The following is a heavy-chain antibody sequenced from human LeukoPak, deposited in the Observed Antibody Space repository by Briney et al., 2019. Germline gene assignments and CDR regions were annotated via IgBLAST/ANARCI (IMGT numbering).Heavy chain of an antibody. CDR1: GYTSTGYY. J-gene: IGHJ4*02. V-gene: IGHV1-2*06. CDR3: AREDFWSGYYYFDY. Sequence: ASVKVSCKAYGYTSTGYYMHWVRQAPGQGLEWMGRINPNSGGTNYAQKFQGRVTMTRDTSISTAYMELSRLRSDDTAVYYCAREDFWSGYYYFDYWGQGTLVTVSS. D-gene: IGHD3-3*01. CDR2: INPNSGGT.